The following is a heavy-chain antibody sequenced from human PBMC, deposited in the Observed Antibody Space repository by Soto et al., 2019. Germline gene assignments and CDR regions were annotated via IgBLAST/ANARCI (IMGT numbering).Heavy chain of an antibody. CDR3: AKVTEQWLVHDAFDI. CDR1: GFTFDDYA. V-gene: IGHV3-9*01. CDR2: ISRNSGSI. Sequence: GGSLRLSCAASGFTFDDYAMHWVRQAPGKGLEWVSGISRNSGSIGYADSVKGRFTISRDNAKNSLYLQMNSLRAEDTALYYCAKVTEQWLVHDAFDIWGQGTMVTVSS. J-gene: IGHJ3*02. D-gene: IGHD6-19*01.